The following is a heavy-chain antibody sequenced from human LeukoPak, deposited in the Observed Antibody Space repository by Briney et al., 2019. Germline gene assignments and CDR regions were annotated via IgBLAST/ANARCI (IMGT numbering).Heavy chain of an antibody. CDR2: IYYSGST. Sequence: PSETLSLTCTVSGGSVSSGSYYWSWIRQPPGKGLEWIGYIYYSGSTNYNPSLKSRVTISVDTSKNQFPPKLSSVTAADTAVYYCARVGGHYYDSSGYHNWFDPWGQGTLVTVSS. CDR1: GGSVSSGSYY. J-gene: IGHJ5*02. V-gene: IGHV4-61*01. CDR3: ARVGGHYYDSSGYHNWFDP. D-gene: IGHD3-22*01.